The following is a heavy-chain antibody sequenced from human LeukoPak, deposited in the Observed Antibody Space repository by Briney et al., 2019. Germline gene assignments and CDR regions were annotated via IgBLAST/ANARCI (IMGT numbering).Heavy chain of an antibody. D-gene: IGHD5-18*01. Sequence: PGGYLRLSCEGSGFSFPYGMSWVRQAPGEGLEWVSGITYSGENTYYADSVKGRFTISRDNAKNSLYLQMNSLRAEDTAVYYCARVKWIQLPYFDYWGQGTLVTVSS. CDR2: ITYSGENT. CDR1: GFSFPYG. V-gene: IGHV3-21*01. CDR3: ARVKWIQLPYFDY. J-gene: IGHJ4*02.